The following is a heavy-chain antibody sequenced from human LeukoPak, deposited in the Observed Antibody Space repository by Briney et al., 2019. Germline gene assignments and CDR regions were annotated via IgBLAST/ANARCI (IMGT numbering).Heavy chain of an antibody. CDR1: GFTFSSYS. D-gene: IGHD3-16*01. V-gene: IGHV3-21*01. CDR2: ISSSSSYI. J-gene: IGHJ6*02. CDR3: ARAPLIQHYYYYGMDV. Sequence: KPGGSLRLSCAASGFTFSSYSMNWVRQAPGKGLEWVSSISSSSSYIYYADSVKGRFTISRDNAKNSLYLQMNSLRAEDTAVYYCARAPLIQHYYYYGMDVWGQGTTVTVSS.